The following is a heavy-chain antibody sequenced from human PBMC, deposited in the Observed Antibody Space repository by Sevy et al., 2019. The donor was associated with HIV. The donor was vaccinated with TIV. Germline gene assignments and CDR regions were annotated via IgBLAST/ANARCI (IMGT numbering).Heavy chain of an antibody. CDR1: GGSISSSSYY. CDR3: ASSTLYGFYYFDY. Sequence: SETLSLTCTVSGGSISSSSYYWGWIRQPPGKRREWIGSIYYSGSTYYNPSLKSRVTISVDTSKNQFSLKLSSVTAADTAVYYCASSTLYGFYYFDYWGQGTLVTVSS. D-gene: IGHD3-10*01. CDR2: IYYSGST. V-gene: IGHV4-39*01. J-gene: IGHJ4*02.